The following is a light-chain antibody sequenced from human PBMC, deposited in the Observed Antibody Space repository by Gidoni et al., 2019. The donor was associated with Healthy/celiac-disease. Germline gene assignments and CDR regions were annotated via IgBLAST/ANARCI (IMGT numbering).Light chain of an antibody. V-gene: IGKV1-5*03. CDR1: QSISSW. J-gene: IGKJ4*01. CDR3: QQLLT. Sequence: DIQMTQSPSTLSASVGDRVTITCRASQSISSWLAWYQQKPGKAPKLLIYKASSLESGGPSRFSGSGSGTEFTLTISSLQPDDFATYYCQQLLTFGGGTKVEIK. CDR2: KAS.